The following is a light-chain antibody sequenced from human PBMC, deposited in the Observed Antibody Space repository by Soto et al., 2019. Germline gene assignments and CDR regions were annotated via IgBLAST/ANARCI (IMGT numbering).Light chain of an antibody. CDR2: GAS. Sequence: EIVMTQSPGTLYVSPGERATLSCXASQSVSSSYLAWYQQKPGQAPRLLIYGASSRATGIPARFSGSGSGTDFTLTISRLEPEDFAVYYCQQYGSSGTFGQGTKVDIK. V-gene: IGKV3-20*01. CDR3: QQYGSSGT. CDR1: QSVSSSY. J-gene: IGKJ1*01.